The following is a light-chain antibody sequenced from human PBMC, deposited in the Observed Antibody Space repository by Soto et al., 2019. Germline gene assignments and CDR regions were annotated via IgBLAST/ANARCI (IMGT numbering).Light chain of an antibody. Sequence: EIVLPQSPGTLSLSPGERATLSCRASQSVSSSYLAWYQQKPGQAPRLLIYDASNRATGIPDRFSASGSGTDFTLTIGRLEPEDFAVYYCQQYGSSPFTFGPGTKVDIK. J-gene: IGKJ3*01. CDR3: QQYGSSPFT. V-gene: IGKV3-20*01. CDR1: QSVSSSY. CDR2: DAS.